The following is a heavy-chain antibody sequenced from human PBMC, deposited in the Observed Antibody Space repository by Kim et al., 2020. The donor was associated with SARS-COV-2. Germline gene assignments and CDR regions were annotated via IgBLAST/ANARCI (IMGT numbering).Heavy chain of an antibody. CDR1: GYTFTSYA. J-gene: IGHJ5*02. V-gene: IGHV1-3*01. D-gene: IGHD3-3*01. CDR3: ARVNYDFWSGYYNWFDP. Sequence: ASVKVSCKASGYTFTSYAMHWVRQAPGQRLEWMGWINAGNGNTKYSQKFQGRVTITRDTSASTAYMELSSLRSEDTAVYYCARVNYDFWSGYYNWFDPWGQGTLVTVSS. CDR2: INAGNGNT.